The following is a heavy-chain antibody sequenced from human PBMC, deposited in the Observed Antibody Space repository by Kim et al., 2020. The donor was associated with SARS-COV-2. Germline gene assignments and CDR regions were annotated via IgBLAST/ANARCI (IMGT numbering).Heavy chain of an antibody. CDR1: GGSISSSSYY. CDR2: IYYSGST. D-gene: IGHD6-13*01. V-gene: IGHV4-39*02. CDR3: AREPPRQCSSSWIDY. J-gene: IGHJ4*02. Sequence: SETLSLTCTVSGGSISSSSYYWGWIRQPPGKGLEWIGSIYYSGSTYYNPSLKSRVTISVDTSKNQFSLKLSSVTAADTAVYYCAREPPRQCSSSWIDYWGQGTLVTVSS.